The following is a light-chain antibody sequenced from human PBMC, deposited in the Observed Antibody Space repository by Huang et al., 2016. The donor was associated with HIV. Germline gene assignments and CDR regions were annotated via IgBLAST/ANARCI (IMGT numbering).Light chain of an antibody. Sequence: DIVMTQSPLSLSVTPGEPASISCRSSQRLLHSNGYKYLDWYLQKPGQSTKLLIYLGSNRASGVPDRFSGGGSGTDFTLKISRVEAEDVGIYYCMQVLQTPRTFGQGTKVEI. CDR3: MQVLQTPRT. V-gene: IGKV2-28*01. J-gene: IGKJ1*01. CDR1: QRLLHSNGYKY. CDR2: LGS.